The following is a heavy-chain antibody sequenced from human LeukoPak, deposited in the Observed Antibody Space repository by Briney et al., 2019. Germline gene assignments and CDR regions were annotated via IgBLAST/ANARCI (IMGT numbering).Heavy chain of an antibody. Sequence: GGSLRLSCAASGFTFSSYWMSWVRQAPGKGLEWVANIKRYGSEKYYVDSVKGRFTISRDNAKSSLYLQMNSLRAEDTAVYYCARVRLRSPKSYYYYYMDVWGKGTTVTVSS. CDR1: GFTFSSYW. CDR3: ARVRLRSPKSYYYYYMDV. J-gene: IGHJ6*03. V-gene: IGHV3-7*01. CDR2: IKRYGSEK.